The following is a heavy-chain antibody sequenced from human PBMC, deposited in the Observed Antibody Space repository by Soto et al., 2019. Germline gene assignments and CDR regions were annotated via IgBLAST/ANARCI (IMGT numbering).Heavy chain of an antibody. D-gene: IGHD3-10*01. J-gene: IGHJ4*01. CDR2: IHYSGST. V-gene: IGHV4-31*03. CDR1: GRSISNGGYY. Sequence: SETLSLTCTVSGRSISNGGYYWNWVRQHPGKGLEWIGYIHYSGSTWYNPSLESRVTISVDTSKDQFSLKLRSVTAVDTAVYYCARVRGSGSYAAYYFDSWGQGTLVTVSS. CDR3: ARVRGSGSYAAYYFDS.